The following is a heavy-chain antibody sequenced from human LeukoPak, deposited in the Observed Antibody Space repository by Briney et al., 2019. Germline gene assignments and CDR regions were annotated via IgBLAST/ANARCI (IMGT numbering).Heavy chain of an antibody. CDR3: AKRYGDSTGWFFDF. V-gene: IGHV3-23*01. Sequence: PGGSLRLSCAASGFTVSSNYMTWVRQAPGKGLEWVSSINGGGDIAYYAESVKGRFTVSRDNSKNTLFLQMNSLRAEDTAVFYCAKRYGDSTGWFFDFWGQGSLVTVSS. J-gene: IGHJ4*02. CDR2: INGGGDIA. D-gene: IGHD6-13*01. CDR1: GFTVSSNY.